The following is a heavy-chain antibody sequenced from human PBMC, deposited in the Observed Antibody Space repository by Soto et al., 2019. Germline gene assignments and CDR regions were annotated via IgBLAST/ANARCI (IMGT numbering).Heavy chain of an antibody. CDR3: ARDSCSGGSCYSDY. V-gene: IGHV4-61*01. D-gene: IGHD2-15*01. J-gene: IGHJ4*02. Sequence: PSETLSLTCTVSGGSVSSNNYYWSWMRQPPAKGLEWIGYISYSGSTNYNPSLKSRVTISVDTSKNQISLKLTSVTAADTAVYYCARDSCSGGSCYSDYWGQGTQVTVSS. CDR2: ISYSGST. CDR1: GGSVSSNNYY.